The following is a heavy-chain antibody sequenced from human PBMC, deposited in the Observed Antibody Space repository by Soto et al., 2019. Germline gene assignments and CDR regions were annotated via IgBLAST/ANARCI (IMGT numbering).Heavy chain of an antibody. Sequence: SETLSLTCTVSGGSVTNSQYFWVWLRQPPGKGLEWIGTISHSGSVRYNPSLNSPVTISVDTSKNQFSLKLSSVTAADTAVYYCARGHYDILTGYYGAFDIWGQGTMVTVSS. CDR2: ISHSGSV. V-gene: IGHV4-39*01. CDR1: GGSVTNSQYF. CDR3: ARGHYDILTGYYGAFDI. J-gene: IGHJ3*02. D-gene: IGHD3-9*01.